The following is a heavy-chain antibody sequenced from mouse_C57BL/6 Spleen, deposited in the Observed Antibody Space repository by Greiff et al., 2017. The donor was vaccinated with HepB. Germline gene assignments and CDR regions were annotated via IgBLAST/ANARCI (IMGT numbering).Heavy chain of an antibody. D-gene: IGHD1-1*01. V-gene: IGHV1-64*01. CDR2: IHPNSGST. CDR1: GYTFTSYW. Sequence: QVQLQQPGAELVKPGASVKLSCKASGYTFTSYWMHWVKQRPGQGLEWIGMIHPNSGSTNYNEKFKSKATLTVDKSSSTAYMQLSSLTSEDSAVYYCARRYYGSSYGFAYWGLGTLVTVSA. CDR3: ARRYYGSSYGFAY. J-gene: IGHJ3*01.